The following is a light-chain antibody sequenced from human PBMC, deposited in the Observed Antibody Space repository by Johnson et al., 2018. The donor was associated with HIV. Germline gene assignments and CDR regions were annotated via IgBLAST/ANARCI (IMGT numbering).Light chain of an antibody. V-gene: IGLV1-51*02. CDR3: GTWDSSLSVV. Sequence: QSVLTQPPSVSAAPGQKVTISCSGSSSNIGNNYVSWYQQLPGTAPKLLIYENNKRPSGIPDRFSGSKSGTSATLGITGLQTGNEADYYCGTWDSSLSVVFGTGTMVTFL. J-gene: IGLJ1*01. CDR1: SSNIGNNY. CDR2: ENN.